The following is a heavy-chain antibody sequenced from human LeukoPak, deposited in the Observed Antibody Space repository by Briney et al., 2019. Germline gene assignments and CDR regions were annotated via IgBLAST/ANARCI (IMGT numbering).Heavy chain of an antibody. CDR2: ISSSSSYI. CDR1: GFTFSSYE. CDR3: ARDLEYNWNEGFDY. Sequence: GGSLRLSCAASGFTFSSYEMNWVRQAPGKGLEWVSSISSSSSYIYYADSVKGRFTISRDNAKNSLYLQMNSLRAEDTAVYYCARDLEYNWNEGFDYWGQGTLVTVSS. J-gene: IGHJ4*02. D-gene: IGHD1-20*01. V-gene: IGHV3-21*01.